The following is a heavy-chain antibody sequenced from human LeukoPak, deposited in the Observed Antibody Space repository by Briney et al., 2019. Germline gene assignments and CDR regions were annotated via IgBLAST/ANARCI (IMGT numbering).Heavy chain of an antibody. D-gene: IGHD4-17*01. CDR1: GGSISSSNW. CDR3: ASSTTVTTGAFDI. CDR2: IYHSGST. J-gene: IGHJ3*02. Sequence: PSETLSLTCAVSGGSISSSNWWSWVRQPPGKGLEWIGEIYHSGSTNYNPSLKSRVTISVDKSKNQFSLKLSSVTAADTAVYYCASSTTVTTGAFDIWGQGTMVTVSS. V-gene: IGHV4-4*02.